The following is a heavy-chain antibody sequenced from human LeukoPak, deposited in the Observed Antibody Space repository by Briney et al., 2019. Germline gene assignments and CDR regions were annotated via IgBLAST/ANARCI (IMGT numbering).Heavy chain of an antibody. CDR2: IYSSGTT. Sequence: PSETLSLTCTVSGGSISNYYWNWIRQPAGKGLEWIGRIYSSGTTNYNPSLKSRVTMSVDTSKNQFSLKLSSVTAADTAIYYCARDSRIFGVVLYYMDVWGKGTTVTVSS. D-gene: IGHD3-3*01. CDR3: ARDSRIFGVVLYYMDV. V-gene: IGHV4-4*07. CDR1: GGSISNYY. J-gene: IGHJ6*03.